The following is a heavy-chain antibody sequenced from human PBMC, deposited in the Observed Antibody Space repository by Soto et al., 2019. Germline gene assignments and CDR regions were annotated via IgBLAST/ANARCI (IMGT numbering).Heavy chain of an antibody. CDR1: GYTFTRYG. J-gene: IGHJ6*02. CDR3: AMVDVYVTPSPQDV. D-gene: IGHD3-16*01. Sequence: QVQLVQSGAEVKNPGASVKVSCKASGYTFTRYGIGWARQAPGQGLEWMGGINTYNGKTNYAQNVQGRVTLTTDTPTSTADMELRSLRSNDTAIYYCAMVDVYVTPSPQDVRGQGTTVTFSS. CDR2: INTYNGKT. V-gene: IGHV1-18*01.